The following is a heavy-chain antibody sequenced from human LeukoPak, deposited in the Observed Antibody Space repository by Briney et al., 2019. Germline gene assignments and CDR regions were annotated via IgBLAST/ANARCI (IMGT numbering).Heavy chain of an antibody. V-gene: IGHV3-33*01. CDR1: RFTFSTYG. D-gene: IGHD6-19*01. CDR2: IWYDGSNT. Sequence: GRSLRLSCAASRFTFSTYGMHWVRQAPGKGLEWVAVIWYDGSNTYYADSVKGRFTISRDNSKNTLYLQINSLTAEDTAVFYYARGSSSGWYYFDYWGQGTLVTVSS. J-gene: IGHJ4*02. CDR3: ARGSSSGWYYFDY.